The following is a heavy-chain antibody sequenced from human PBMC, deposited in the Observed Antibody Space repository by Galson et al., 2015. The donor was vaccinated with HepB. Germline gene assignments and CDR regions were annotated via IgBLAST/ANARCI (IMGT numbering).Heavy chain of an antibody. D-gene: IGHD5-12*01. CDR3: ARDREVATPPGLYYFDY. J-gene: IGHJ4*02. Sequence: SLRLSCAASGFTFRSYAMHWVRQAPGKGLEWVAVISYDGSNKYSADSVKGRFTISRDNSKNTLYLQMNSLRAEDTAVYYCARDREVATPPGLYYFDYWGQGTLVTVSS. CDR1: GFTFRSYA. V-gene: IGHV3-30-3*01. CDR2: ISYDGSNK.